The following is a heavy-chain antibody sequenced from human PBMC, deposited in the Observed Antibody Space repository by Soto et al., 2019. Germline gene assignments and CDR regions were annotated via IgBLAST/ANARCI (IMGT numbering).Heavy chain of an antibody. CDR3: ARDKDWAFDY. J-gene: IGHJ4*02. V-gene: IGHV3-48*04. CDR1: GFTFSSYS. D-gene: IGHD3-9*01. CDR2: IFVSSTTI. Sequence: GGSLRLSCVASGFTFSSYSMVWVRQAPGKGLEWVSYIFVSSTTIYYADSVKGRFTVSRDNAKNSLFLLMNSLRAEDTAVYYCARDKDWAFDYWGQGTLVTVSS.